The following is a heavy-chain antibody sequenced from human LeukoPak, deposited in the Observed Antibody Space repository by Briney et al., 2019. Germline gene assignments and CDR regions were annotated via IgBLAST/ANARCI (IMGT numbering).Heavy chain of an antibody. V-gene: IGHV3-23*01. CDR2: ISGSGGST. J-gene: IGHJ4*02. CDR3: AKTTAGYSSGRYPGWPVDY. D-gene: IGHD6-19*01. Sequence: GGSLRLSCAASGFTFSNYAVMWVRQAPGKGLEWVSGISGSGGSTYYADSVKGRFTISRDNSKNTAYLQMNSLRAEDTAVYYCAKTTAGYSSGRYPGWPVDYWGQGTLVTVSS. CDR1: GFTFSNYA.